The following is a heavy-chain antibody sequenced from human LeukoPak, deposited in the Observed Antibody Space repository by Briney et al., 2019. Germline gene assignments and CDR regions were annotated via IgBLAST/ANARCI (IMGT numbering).Heavy chain of an antibody. V-gene: IGHV1-46*01. CDR3: ARASSRYYGMDV. Sequence: GASVKVSCKASGYTFTSYYMHWVRQAPGQGLERMGIINPSGGSTSYAQKFQGRVAMTRDTSTSTVYMELSSLRPEDTAVYYCARASSRYYGMDVWGQGTTVTVSS. J-gene: IGHJ6*02. CDR1: GYTFTSYY. CDR2: INPSGGST.